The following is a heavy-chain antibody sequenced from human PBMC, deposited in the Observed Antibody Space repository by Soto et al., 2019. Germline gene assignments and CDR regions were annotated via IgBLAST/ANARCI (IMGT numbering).Heavy chain of an antibody. V-gene: IGHV3-30-3*01. CDR3: ASGIMD. D-gene: IGHD3-16*01. J-gene: IGHJ4*02. Sequence: VQLVESGGGVVQPGRSLRLSCAASGFTFSSYAMHWVRQAPGKGLEWVAVISYDGSNKYYADSVKGRFTISRDNSKNTLYLQMNSLRAEDTAVYYCASGIMDWGQGTLVTVSS. CDR1: GFTFSSYA. CDR2: ISYDGSNK.